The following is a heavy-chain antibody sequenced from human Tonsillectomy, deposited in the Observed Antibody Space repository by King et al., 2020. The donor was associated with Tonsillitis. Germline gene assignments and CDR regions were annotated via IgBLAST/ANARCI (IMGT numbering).Heavy chain of an antibody. J-gene: IGHJ2*01. CDR3: ARVRIDYGDRGDWYFDL. CDR1: GFTFSSYW. V-gene: IGHV3-7*03. D-gene: IGHD4-17*01. Sequence: VQLVESGGGLVQPGGSLRLSCAASGFTFSSYWMSWVRQAPGKGLEWVANIKQDGSEKYYVDSVKGRFTISRDNAKNSLYLQMNSLRAEDTAVYYCARVRIDYGDRGDWYFDLWGRGTLVTVSS. CDR2: IKQDGSEK.